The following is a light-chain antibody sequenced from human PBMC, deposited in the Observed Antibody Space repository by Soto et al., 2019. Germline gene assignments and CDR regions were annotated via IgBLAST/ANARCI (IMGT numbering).Light chain of an antibody. Sequence: QSALTQPASVSGSPGQSITISCTGTSSDVGGYNYVSWYQQHPGKAPKLMIYAVTDRPSGVSSRFSGSKSGNTASLTISELQAEDEADYYCSSYTSRSTPVFGGGTKVTVL. V-gene: IGLV2-14*01. J-gene: IGLJ2*01. CDR1: SSDVGGYNY. CDR3: SSYTSRSTPV. CDR2: AVT.